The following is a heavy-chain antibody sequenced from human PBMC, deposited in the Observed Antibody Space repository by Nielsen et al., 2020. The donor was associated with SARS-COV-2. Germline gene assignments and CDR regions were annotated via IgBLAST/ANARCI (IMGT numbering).Heavy chain of an antibody. V-gene: IGHV1-3*01. Sequence: ASVKVSCKASGYTFTSYAMHWVRQAPGQRLEWMGWINAGNGNTKYSQKFQGRVTITRDTSASTAYMELRSLRSDDTAVYYCARDLSDGDYDLFDYWGQGTLVTVSS. J-gene: IGHJ4*02. D-gene: IGHD4-17*01. CDR3: ARDLSDGDYDLFDY. CDR2: INAGNGNT. CDR1: GYTFTSYA.